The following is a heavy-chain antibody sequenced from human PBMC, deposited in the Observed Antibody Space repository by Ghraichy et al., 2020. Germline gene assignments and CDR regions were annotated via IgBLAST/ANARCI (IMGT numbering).Heavy chain of an antibody. CDR1: GFTFSTYA. D-gene: IGHD1-26*01. CDR3: VKGGTYSADTFDI. V-gene: IGHV3-64D*06. Sequence: GESLNISCSASGFTFSTYAMHWVRQAPGKGLEYVSSISSNGGSTYYADSVKGRFTISRDNSKTTLNLQMSSLRVDETAIYYCVKGGTYSADTFDIWGQGTMVTVSS. J-gene: IGHJ3*02. CDR2: ISSNGGST.